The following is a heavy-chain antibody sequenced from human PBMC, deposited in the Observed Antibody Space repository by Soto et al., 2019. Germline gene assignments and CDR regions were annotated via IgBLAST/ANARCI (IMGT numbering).Heavy chain of an antibody. Sequence: EVQLVESGGGLVQPGGSLRLSCAASGFTFSDYWMSWVRQAPGKGLEGVANIKTDGSEKYYVDPVKGRFTISRDNAKNSLYLQMNSLRAEGKAVYYCASSMGRGGNDYLGQGTLVAVTS. CDR1: GFTFSDYW. CDR3: ASSMGRGGNDY. J-gene: IGHJ4*02. CDR2: IKTDGSEK. D-gene: IGHD3-10*01. V-gene: IGHV3-7*05.